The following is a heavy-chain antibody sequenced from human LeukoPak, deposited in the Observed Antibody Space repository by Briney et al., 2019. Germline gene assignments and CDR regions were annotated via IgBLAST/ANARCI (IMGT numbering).Heavy chain of an antibody. CDR1: GFTFSSYS. Sequence: GGSLRLSCAASGFTFSSYSMNWVRQAPGKGLEWVSSISSSSSYIYHADSVKGRFTISRDNAKNSLYLQMNSLRAEDTAVYYCARDAYYYGSEQSGDFDYWGQGTLVTVSS. J-gene: IGHJ4*02. D-gene: IGHD3-10*01. CDR2: ISSSSSYI. CDR3: ARDAYYYGSEQSGDFDY. V-gene: IGHV3-21*01.